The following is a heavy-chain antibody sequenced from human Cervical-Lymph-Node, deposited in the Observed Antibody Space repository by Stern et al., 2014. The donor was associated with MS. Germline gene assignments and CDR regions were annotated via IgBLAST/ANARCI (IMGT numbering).Heavy chain of an antibody. V-gene: IGHV1-69*09. J-gene: IGHJ4*02. CDR1: GGTFSSYT. CDR3: ASLDPPNDY. Sequence: QVQLVQSGAEVKKPGSSVKVSCKASGGTFSSYTISWVRQAPGQGLEWLGRIIPILGIAHSAQKFQGRVTITPDKSRSTSYTELSSLRSEDTAVYYCASLDPPNDYWGQGTLVTVSS. CDR2: IIPILGIA. D-gene: IGHD3/OR15-3a*01.